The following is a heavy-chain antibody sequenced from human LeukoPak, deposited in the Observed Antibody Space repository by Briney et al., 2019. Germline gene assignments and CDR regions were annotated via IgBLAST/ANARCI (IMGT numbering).Heavy chain of an antibody. CDR3: ARDRGEAYNP. Sequence: SWSRQHPGKGLEWIGYIYYSGSTYYNPSLKSRVTISVDTSKNQFSLKVSSVTAADTAVYYCARDRGEAYNPWVQGTLVTVSS. CDR2: IYYSGST. V-gene: IGHV4-31*02. J-gene: IGHJ5*02. D-gene: IGHD3-10*01.